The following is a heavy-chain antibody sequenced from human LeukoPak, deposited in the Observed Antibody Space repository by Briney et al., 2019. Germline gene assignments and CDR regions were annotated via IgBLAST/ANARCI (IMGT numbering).Heavy chain of an antibody. V-gene: IGHV5-10-1*01. D-gene: IGHD3-22*01. Sequence: GESLKISCKGSGYSFTSYWISWVRQMPGKGLEWVGRIDPSDSYTNYSPSFQGHVTISADKSISTAYLQWSSLKASDTAMYYCARQGDSSGYYSHFDYWGQGTLVTVSS. CDR2: IDPSDSYT. J-gene: IGHJ4*02. CDR1: GYSFTSYW. CDR3: ARQGDSSGYYSHFDY.